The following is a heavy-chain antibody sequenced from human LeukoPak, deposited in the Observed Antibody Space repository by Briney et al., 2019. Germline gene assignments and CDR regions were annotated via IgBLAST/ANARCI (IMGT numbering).Heavy chain of an antibody. CDR2: INANSGAT. J-gene: IGHJ4*02. D-gene: IGHD6-13*01. V-gene: IGHV1-2*02. CDR3: ARDGERWTPPAAGNGEVNY. Sequence: ASVKVSCKASGYTFTGYYIHWMRQAPGQGLAWMGWINANSGATYYAQMFQGRVTMTRDTSISTAYMELSSLRSDDTAVYYCARDGERWTPPAAGNGEVNYWGQGTLVTVSS. CDR1: GYTFTGYY.